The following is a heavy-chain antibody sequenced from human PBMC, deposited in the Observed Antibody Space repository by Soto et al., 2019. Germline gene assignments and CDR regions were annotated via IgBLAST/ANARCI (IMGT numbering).Heavy chain of an antibody. D-gene: IGHD3-10*01. J-gene: IGHJ6*02. V-gene: IGHV3-21*01. CDR3: ARDRSGSYPPGDGMDV. CDR1: GFTFSSYS. CDR2: ISSSSSHT. Sequence: GGSLRLSCAAYGFTFSSYSRNWIRQAPGKGPEWVSAISSSSSHTYYADSVKGRFTISRDNAKNSLYLQVNSLRAEDTAVYYCARDRSGSYPPGDGMDVWGPGTTVTVSS.